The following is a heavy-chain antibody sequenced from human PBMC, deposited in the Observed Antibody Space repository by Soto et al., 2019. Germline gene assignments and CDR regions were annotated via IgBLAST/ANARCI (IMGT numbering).Heavy chain of an antibody. CDR2: IDPSDSYT. Sequence: GESLKSSCKGSGYSFTSYLISCVRQIAWEGLEWMVRIDPSDSYTNYSPSFQGHVTISADKSISTAYLQWSSLKASDTAMYYCAREDGIEAPSTFYYRMAVWGQGTTVTVSS. J-gene: IGHJ6*02. CDR3: AREDGIEAPSTFYYRMAV. CDR1: GYSFTSYL. D-gene: IGHD6-13*01. V-gene: IGHV5-10-1*01.